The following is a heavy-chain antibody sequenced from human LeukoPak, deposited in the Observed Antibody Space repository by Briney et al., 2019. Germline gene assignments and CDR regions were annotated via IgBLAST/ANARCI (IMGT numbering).Heavy chain of an antibody. CDR2: ISYDGSNK. J-gene: IGHJ4*02. D-gene: IGHD3-10*01. Sequence: PGGSLRLSCAASGFTLSSYAMHWVRQAPGKGLEWVAVISYDGSNKYYADSVKGRFTISRDNSKNTLYLQMNSLRAEDTAVYYCARVSVVRGVRSDYWGQGTLVTVSS. CDR1: GFTLSSYA. CDR3: ARVSVVRGVRSDY. V-gene: IGHV3-30-3*01.